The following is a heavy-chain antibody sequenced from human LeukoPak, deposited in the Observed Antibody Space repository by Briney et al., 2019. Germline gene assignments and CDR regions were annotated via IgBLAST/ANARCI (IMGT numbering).Heavy chain of an antibody. CDR2: NYPGDSDT. Sequence: GGSLKIFCKGSGYSFTSYWIGWGRQMPGKGLEWRGINYPGDSDTRYSPSFQGQVTISADKSISTAYLQLSSLKASDTAMYYCARQGLWFGELPGGAFYWWFDPWGQGTMVTVSS. J-gene: IGHJ5*02. CDR1: GYSFTSYW. D-gene: IGHD3-10*01. CDR3: ARQGLWFGELPGGAFYWWFDP. V-gene: IGHV5-51*01.